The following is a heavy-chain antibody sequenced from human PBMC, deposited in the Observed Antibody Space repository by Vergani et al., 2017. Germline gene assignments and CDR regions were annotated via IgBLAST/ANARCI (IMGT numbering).Heavy chain of an antibody. Sequence: EVQLVESGGDLVQPGGSLRLSCEASGITFWKFGMHWVRQGPGKGLEWVSGISWNSGAVDYADSVRGRFTISRDNAKNSLFLEMNSLRFEDTAVYYCARGYCTNSICRGKVDSWGQGTLVTVSS. CDR2: ISWNSGAV. CDR1: GITFWKFG. D-gene: IGHD2-8*01. J-gene: IGHJ4*02. V-gene: IGHV3-9*01. CDR3: ARGYCTNSICRGKVDS.